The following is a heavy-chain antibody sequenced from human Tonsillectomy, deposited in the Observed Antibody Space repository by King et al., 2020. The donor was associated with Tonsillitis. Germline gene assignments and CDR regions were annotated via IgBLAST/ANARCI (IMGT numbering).Heavy chain of an antibody. CDR1: GFTFDDYA. D-gene: IGHD3-22*01. Sequence: VQLVESGGGLVQPGRSLRLSCAASGFTFDDYAMHWVRQAPGKGREWVSGISWNSCSIGYADALKGRFTIFRDNAKNSLYLQMNSLRAEDTAFDYCAKESGGSGYYYYYYYMDVWGKGTTVTVSS. J-gene: IGHJ6*03. V-gene: IGHV3-9*01. CDR2: ISWNSCSI. CDR3: AKESGGSGYYYYYYYMDV.